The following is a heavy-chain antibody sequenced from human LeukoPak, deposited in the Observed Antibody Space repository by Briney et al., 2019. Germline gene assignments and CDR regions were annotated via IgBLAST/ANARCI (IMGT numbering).Heavy chain of an antibody. CDR2: IYPGDSDI. Sequence: GESLKISCKGSGYSFTSYWIGWVRQMPGKGLEWMGIIYPGDSDITYSPSFQGQVTISADKSISTAYLYWSSLKASDTAMYYCARQAWGDYGEVDYWGQGTLVTVSS. J-gene: IGHJ4*02. V-gene: IGHV5-51*01. D-gene: IGHD4-17*01. CDR3: ARQAWGDYGEVDY. CDR1: GYSFTSYW.